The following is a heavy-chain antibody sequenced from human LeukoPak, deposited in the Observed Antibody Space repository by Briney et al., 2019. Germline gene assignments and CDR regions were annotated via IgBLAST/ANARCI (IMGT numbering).Heavy chain of an antibody. CDR3: ARLRTSTHPGWFDP. CDR1: GYSFPIYW. V-gene: IGHV5-51*01. D-gene: IGHD2-2*01. CDR2: IYPGDSDT. Sequence: GESLKISCKGSGYSFPIYWIAWVRQMPGKGLEWMGIIYPGDSDTRYSPSFQGQVTISADKSISTAYLQWSSLKASDTAMYYCARLRTSTHPGWFDPWGQGTLVTVSS. J-gene: IGHJ5*02.